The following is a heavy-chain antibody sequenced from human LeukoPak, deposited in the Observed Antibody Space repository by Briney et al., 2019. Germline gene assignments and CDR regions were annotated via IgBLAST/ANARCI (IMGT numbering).Heavy chain of an antibody. Sequence: SETLSLTCAVYGGSFSGYYWSWIRQPPGKGLEWIGEINHSGSTNYNPSLKSRVTISVDTSKNQFSLRLSSVTAADTAVYYCARGIRFGRWFDPWGQGTLVTVSS. D-gene: IGHD3-16*01. CDR1: GGSFSGYY. CDR2: INHSGST. J-gene: IGHJ5*02. V-gene: IGHV4-34*01. CDR3: ARGIRFGRWFDP.